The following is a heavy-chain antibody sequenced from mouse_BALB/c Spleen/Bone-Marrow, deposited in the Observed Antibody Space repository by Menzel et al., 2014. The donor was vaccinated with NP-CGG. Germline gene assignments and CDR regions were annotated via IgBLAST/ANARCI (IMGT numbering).Heavy chain of an antibody. J-gene: IGHJ3*01. D-gene: IGHD2-10*02. CDR2: SRNKAKYYTT. V-gene: IGHV7-1*02. CDR1: GFTLSDFY. Sequence: EVKLVESGGGLVQPGDSLRLSCATSGFTLSDFYMEWVRQPPGKRLEWIAASRNKAKYYTTEYSASVKGRFIVSRDTSQSVLYLQMNALRAEDTAIYYCARDVGYGNYFVYWGQGTLVTVSA. CDR3: ARDVGYGNYFVY.